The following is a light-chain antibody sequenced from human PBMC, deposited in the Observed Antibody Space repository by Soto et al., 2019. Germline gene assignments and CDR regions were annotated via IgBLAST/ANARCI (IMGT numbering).Light chain of an antibody. CDR1: ESVSSSY. V-gene: IGKV3-20*01. CDR2: GAS. Sequence: EIVLTQSPGTLSLSPGARATLSCRASESVSSSYLGWYQQKPGQSPRLLIYGASSRATGVPDRFSGSGSGTDFTLTISRLEPEDFAVYYCQQYGNSPYTFGQGTKLEIK. CDR3: QQYGNSPYT. J-gene: IGKJ2*01.